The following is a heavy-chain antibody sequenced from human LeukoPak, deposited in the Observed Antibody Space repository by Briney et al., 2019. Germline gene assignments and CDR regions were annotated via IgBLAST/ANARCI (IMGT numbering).Heavy chain of an antibody. J-gene: IGHJ4*02. CDR3: ARGYGRADY. Sequence: TGGSLRLSCAGSGFIFSDYTMNWVRQAPGKGLEWVSSISSSSSYIYYADSVKGRFTISRDNAKNSPYLQMNSLRAEDTAVYYCARGYGRADYWGQGTLVSVSS. CDR1: GFIFSDYT. CDR2: ISSSSSYI. V-gene: IGHV3-21*01. D-gene: IGHD5-18*01.